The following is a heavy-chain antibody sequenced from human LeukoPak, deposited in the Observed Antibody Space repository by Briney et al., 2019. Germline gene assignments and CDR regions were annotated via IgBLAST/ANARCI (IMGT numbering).Heavy chain of an antibody. V-gene: IGHV3-30*04. Sequence: GGSLSLSCAASGFPFSSYAMHWVRQAPGKGLEWVAVISYDGSNKYYADSVKGRFTISRDNSKNTLYLQMNSLRAEDTAVYYCARDEAGDYYGSGSYYPFDYWGQGTLVTVSS. CDR2: ISYDGSNK. CDR1: GFPFSSYA. J-gene: IGHJ4*02. CDR3: ARDEAGDYYGSGSYYPFDY. D-gene: IGHD3-10*01.